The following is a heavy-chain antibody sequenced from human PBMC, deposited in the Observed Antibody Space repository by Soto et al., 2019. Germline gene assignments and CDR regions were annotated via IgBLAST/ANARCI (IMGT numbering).Heavy chain of an antibody. Sequence: QITLKESGPTLVKPTQTLTLTCTLSGFSLSTTTVGVGWIRQPPGKALEWLALIYWDDDRRYIPSLKNRLTITKDPSGGKVVLTMTNMDPVDTATYYCAKITPFDFKGYYFDYWGPGILVTVSS. CDR3: AKITPFDFKGYYFDY. CDR2: IYWDDDR. CDR1: GFSLSTTTVG. D-gene: IGHD3-16*01. J-gene: IGHJ4*02. V-gene: IGHV2-5*02.